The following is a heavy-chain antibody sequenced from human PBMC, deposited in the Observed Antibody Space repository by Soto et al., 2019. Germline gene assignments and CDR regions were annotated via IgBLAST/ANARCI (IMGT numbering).Heavy chain of an antibody. CDR2: IIPIFGTA. CDR1: GGTFSSYA. D-gene: IGHD6-6*01. V-gene: IGHV1-69*13. CDR3: ARVSSAPVGYYYYGMDV. J-gene: IGHJ6*02. Sequence: SVKVSCKASGGTFSSYAISWVRQAPGQGLEWMGGIIPIFGTANYAQKFQGRVTITADESTSTAYMELSSLRSEDTAVYYCARVSSAPVGYYYYGMDVWGQGTTVTVSS.